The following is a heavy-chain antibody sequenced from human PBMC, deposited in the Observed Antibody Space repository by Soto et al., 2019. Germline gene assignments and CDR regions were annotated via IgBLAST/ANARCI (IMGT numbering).Heavy chain of an antibody. D-gene: IGHD3-10*01. CDR2: VRNKVNSYTT. V-gene: IGHV3-72*01. CDR1: GFTFSDYY. Sequence: EVQLVESGGGLVQPEGSLRLSCAASGFTFSDYYMDWVRQAPGKGLEWVGRVRNKVNSYTTEYAASVKGRFTVSRDDSRNSLYLQMNSLKTEDTAMYYCSRAGTLTTPYYTDYWGLGTLVTVSS. J-gene: IGHJ4*02. CDR3: SRAGTLTTPYYTDY.